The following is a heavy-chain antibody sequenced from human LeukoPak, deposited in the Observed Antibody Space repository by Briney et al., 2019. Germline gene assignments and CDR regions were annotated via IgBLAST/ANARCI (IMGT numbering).Heavy chain of an antibody. CDR2: IYYSGST. CDR3: ASGVVGTAFDI. CDR1: GYSISSGYY. Sequence: KPSETLSLTCSVTGYSISSGYYWSWIRQPPGKGLEWIGYIYYSGSTNYNPSLKSRVTISVDTSKNQFSLKLSSVTAADTAVYYCASGVVGTAFDIWGQGTMVAVSS. V-gene: IGHV4-38-2*02. D-gene: IGHD2-21*02. J-gene: IGHJ3*02.